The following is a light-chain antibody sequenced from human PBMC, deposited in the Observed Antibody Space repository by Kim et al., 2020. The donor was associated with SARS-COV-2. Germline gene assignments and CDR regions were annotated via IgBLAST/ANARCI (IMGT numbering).Light chain of an antibody. Sequence: DIQMTQSPSTLSASVGDRVTITCRASQSINYWLAWYQQKPGKAPNLLIYKASSLESGVPSRFSGSGSGTEFTLTISSLQPDDFATYYCQQYNSYLLTFGGGTKVDIK. CDR3: QQYNSYLLT. V-gene: IGKV1-5*03. CDR2: KAS. CDR1: QSINYW. J-gene: IGKJ4*01.